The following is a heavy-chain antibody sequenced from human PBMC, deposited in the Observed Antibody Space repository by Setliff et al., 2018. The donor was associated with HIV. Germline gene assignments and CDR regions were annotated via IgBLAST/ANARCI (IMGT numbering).Heavy chain of an antibody. CDR2: IYWDDDK. J-gene: IGHJ4*02. Sequence: SGPTLVNPTQTLTLTCTFSGFSLSTSGVGVGWIRQPPGKALEWLALIYWDDDKRYSPSLKTRLTISKDTSKNQVVLTMTNMDPVDTATYYCARRYCSSTSCYDLDYWGQGTLVTVSS. CDR3: ARRYCSSTSCYDLDY. D-gene: IGHD2-2*01. V-gene: IGHV2-5*02. CDR1: GFSLSTSGVG.